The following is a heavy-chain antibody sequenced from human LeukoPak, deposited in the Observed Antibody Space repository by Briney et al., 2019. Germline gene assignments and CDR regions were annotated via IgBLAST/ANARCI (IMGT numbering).Heavy chain of an antibody. CDR2: INHSGST. V-gene: IGHV4-34*01. Sequence: SETLSPTCAVYGGSFSGYYWSWIRQPPGKGLEWIGEINHSGSTNYNPSLKSRVTISVDTSKNQFSLKLSSVTAADTAVYYCARGPYNWNYVRLKLFDYWGQGTLVTVSS. CDR1: GGSFSGYY. J-gene: IGHJ4*02. CDR3: ARGPYNWNYVRLKLFDY. D-gene: IGHD1-7*01.